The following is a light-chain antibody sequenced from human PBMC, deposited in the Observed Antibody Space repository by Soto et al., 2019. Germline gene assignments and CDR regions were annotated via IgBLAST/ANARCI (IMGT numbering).Light chain of an antibody. CDR1: SSDVGSYNL. CDR3: CSYAGSGTVV. J-gene: IGLJ3*02. Sequence: QSVLTQPASVSGSPGQSITISCTGTSSDVGSYNLVSWYQQHPGKAPKLMIYEGSKRPSGVSNRFSGSKSGNTASLTISGLQGEDGGDYYCCSYAGSGTVVFGGGTKLPVL. V-gene: IGLV2-23*01. CDR2: EGS.